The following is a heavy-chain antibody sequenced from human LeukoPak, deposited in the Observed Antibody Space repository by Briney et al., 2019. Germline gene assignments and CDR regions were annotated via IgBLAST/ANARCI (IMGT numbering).Heavy chain of an antibody. CDR3: AKALAWGAVADPFDY. J-gene: IGHJ4*02. CDR2: ISYDGSIK. Sequence: PGGSLRLSCAASGFTFSNYGMHWVRQAPDKGLEWVAVISYDGSIKYYADSVKGRFTISRDNSKNTLYLQMNSLRAEDTAVYYCAKALAWGAVADPFDYWGQGTLVTVSS. V-gene: IGHV3-30*18. D-gene: IGHD6-19*01. CDR1: GFTFSNYG.